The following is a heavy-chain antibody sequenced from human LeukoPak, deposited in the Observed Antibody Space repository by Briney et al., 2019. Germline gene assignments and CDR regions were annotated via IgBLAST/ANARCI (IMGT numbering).Heavy chain of an antibody. CDR3: ARGFYYYDTSGRGFYFDY. CDR1: GGSISSYY. CDR2: IYTTGGT. D-gene: IGHD3-22*01. J-gene: IGHJ4*02. V-gene: IGHV4-4*07. Sequence: SETLSLTCTVSGGSISSYYWSWIRQPAGKGLEWIGRIYTTGGTVYNPSLKSRVTMSVDTSKNQFSLKLSSVTAADTAVYYCARGFYYYDTSGRGFYFDYWGQGTLVTVSS.